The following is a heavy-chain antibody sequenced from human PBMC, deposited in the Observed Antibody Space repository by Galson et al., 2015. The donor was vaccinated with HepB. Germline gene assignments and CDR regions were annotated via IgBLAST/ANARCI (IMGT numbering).Heavy chain of an antibody. V-gene: IGHV1-69*01. J-gene: IGHJ5*02. CDR3: ARGGGTVRNWFDP. CDR2: IIPLFGTA. Sequence: QGLEWMGGIIPLFGTANNAQRFQGRVTITADESTSTAYMELRSLRSDDTAVYYCARGGGTVRNWFDPWGQGTLVTVSS. D-gene: IGHD4-11*01.